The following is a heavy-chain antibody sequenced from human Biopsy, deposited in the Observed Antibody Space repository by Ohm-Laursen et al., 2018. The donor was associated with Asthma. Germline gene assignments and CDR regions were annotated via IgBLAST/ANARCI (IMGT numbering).Heavy chain of an antibody. V-gene: IGHV3-11*01. Sequence: GSLRLSCTASGFSFSVYYMTWIRQAPGQGLEWVSSISSSGSTTYPAESVKGRFTISRDNAQKSLFLQMGSLRAEDTAIYYCSRVFESSEWGPFYHFGLDVWGQGTTVAVSS. CDR1: GFSFSVYY. J-gene: IGHJ6*02. CDR2: ISSSGSTT. D-gene: IGHD6-25*01. CDR3: SRVFESSEWGPFYHFGLDV.